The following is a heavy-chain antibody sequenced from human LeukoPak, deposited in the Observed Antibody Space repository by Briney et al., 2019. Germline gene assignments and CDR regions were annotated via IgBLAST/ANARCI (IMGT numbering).Heavy chain of an antibody. D-gene: IGHD2-15*01. J-gene: IGHJ4*02. CDR3: ARERGGYEWDY. CDR1: GYTFSTYT. Sequence: ASVKASCKASGYTFSTYTMHWVRQAPGQRLEWMGWINAGNGNTKYSQKLQGRVTMTTDTSTSTAYMELRSLRSDDTAVYYCARERGGYEWDYWGQGTLVTVSS. CDR2: INAGNGNT. V-gene: IGHV1-3*01.